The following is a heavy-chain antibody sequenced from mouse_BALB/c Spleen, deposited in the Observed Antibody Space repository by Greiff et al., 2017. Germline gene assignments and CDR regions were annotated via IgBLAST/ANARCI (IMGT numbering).Heavy chain of an antibody. V-gene: IGHV1-67*01. CDR2: ISTYNGNT. J-gene: IGHJ4*01. D-gene: IGHD2-3*01. CDR1: GYTFTHYA. CDR3: ARRMTDGYYVNDMDH. Sequence: VKLVESAPAVVRPGVSVKISCKGSGYTFTHYAMLWVNQSHAKSLVWIGVISTYNGNTNYNQKFKGKATMTVDKSAITAYMDLTRVTSEDSAIYYSARRMTDGYYVNDMDHWCQRTA.